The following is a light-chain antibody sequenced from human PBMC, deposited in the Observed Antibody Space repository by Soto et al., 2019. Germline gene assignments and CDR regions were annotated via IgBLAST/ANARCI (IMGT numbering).Light chain of an antibody. CDR2: DAS. CDR1: QRISSW. Sequence: DIQMTQSPSTLSASVGDRVTITCRASQRISSWLAWYQQKPGKAPRLLIYDASSLESGAPSRFSGSGSGTEFTLTISSLQPDDFATSYCQQYNSYPETVGQGTKVDIK. CDR3: QQYNSYPET. V-gene: IGKV1-5*01. J-gene: IGKJ1*01.